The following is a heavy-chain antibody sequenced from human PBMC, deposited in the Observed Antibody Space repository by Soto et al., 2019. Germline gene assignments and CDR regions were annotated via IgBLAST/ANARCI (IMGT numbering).Heavy chain of an antibody. D-gene: IGHD2-21*02. CDR1: GFTFSSYS. CDR3: ASDTIVVVTDPSAIVDY. V-gene: IGHV3-21*01. Sequence: GGSLRLSCAASGFTFSSYSMNWVRQAPGKGLEWVSSISSSSSYIYYADSVKGRFTISRDNAKNSLYLQMNSLRAEDTAVYYCASDTIVVVTDPSAIVDYWGQGTLVTVSS. CDR2: ISSSSSYI. J-gene: IGHJ4*02.